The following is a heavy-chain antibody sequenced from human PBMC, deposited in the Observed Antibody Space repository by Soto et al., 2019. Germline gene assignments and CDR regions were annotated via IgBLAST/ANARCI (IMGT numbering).Heavy chain of an antibody. CDR3: ASIPMVRGPSDY. CDR1: GFSFSTNW. D-gene: IGHD3-10*01. V-gene: IGHV3-74*02. CDR2: INGDGSTT. Sequence: EVQLVESGGGLVQPGGSLRLSCAASGFSFSTNWMHWVRQAPGKGLVWVARINGDGSTTQYADSVQGRFTISRDNTENTLYLQMNSRRAEDTAVYYCASIPMVRGPSDYWGQGALISVSS. J-gene: IGHJ4*02.